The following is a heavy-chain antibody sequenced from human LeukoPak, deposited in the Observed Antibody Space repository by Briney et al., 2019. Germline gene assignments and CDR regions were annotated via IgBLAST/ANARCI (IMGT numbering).Heavy chain of an antibody. J-gene: IGHJ4*02. CDR2: IYYDGSNI. CDR3: ARDWKTNSFDY. CDR1: EFTFATYG. V-gene: IGHV3-33*01. Sequence: PGGSLRLSCAASEFTFATYGMHWVRQAPGKGREWVAFIYYDGSNIYYADYVKGRFTISRDLSKNTLYLQMDSLRAEDTAIYYCARDWKTNSFDYWGQGTLVTVSS. D-gene: IGHD1-1*01.